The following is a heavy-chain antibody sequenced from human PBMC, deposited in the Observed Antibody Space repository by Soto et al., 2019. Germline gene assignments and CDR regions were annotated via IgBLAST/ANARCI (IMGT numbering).Heavy chain of an antibody. CDR3: SRASLVIRRFLLYYYYYYMDV. J-gene: IGHJ6*03. CDR1: GYTFTSYD. CDR2: MNPNSGNT. Sequence: QVQLVQSGAEVKKPGASVKVSCKASGYTFTSYDINWVRQATGQGLEWMGWMNPNSGNTGYAQKFQGRVTMTRNTSSITAYIELSSMRTDETAVYYCSRASLVIRRFLLYYYYYYMDVWGKGTTVTVSS. V-gene: IGHV1-8*01. D-gene: IGHD3-3*01.